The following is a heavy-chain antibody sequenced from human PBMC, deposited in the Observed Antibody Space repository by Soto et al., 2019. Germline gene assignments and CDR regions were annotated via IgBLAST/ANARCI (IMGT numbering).Heavy chain of an antibody. CDR1: GGTFSSYA. CDR2: IIPIFGTA. D-gene: IGHD3-22*01. Sequence: QVQLVQSGAEVKKPGSSVKVSCKASGGTFSSYAISWVRQAPGQGLEWMGEIIPIFGTANYAQKFQGRVTITADESTSTADMELRSLRSVEPAVSYCARDRGPSRGYDPYWFDPWGQGTLVTVCS. J-gene: IGHJ5*02. CDR3: ARDRGPSRGYDPYWFDP. V-gene: IGHV1-69*12.